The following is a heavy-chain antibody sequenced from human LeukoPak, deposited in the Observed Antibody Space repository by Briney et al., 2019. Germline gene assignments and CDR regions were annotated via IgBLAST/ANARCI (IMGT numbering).Heavy chain of an antibody. D-gene: IGHD2-15*01. CDR2: IKQDGSEK. V-gene: IGHV3-7*01. Sequence: GGSLRLSCAASGFTFSSYWMSWVRQAPGKGLEWVANIKQDGSEKYYVDSVKGRFTISRDNAKNSLYLQMNSLRAEDTAVYYCARDGYCSGGSCYSPSHYYYYGMDVWGQGTTVTVSS. CDR1: GFTFSSYW. J-gene: IGHJ6*02. CDR3: ARDGYCSGGSCYSPSHYYYYGMDV.